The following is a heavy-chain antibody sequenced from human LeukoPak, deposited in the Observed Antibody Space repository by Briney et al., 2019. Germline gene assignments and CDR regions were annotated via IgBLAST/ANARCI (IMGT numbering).Heavy chain of an antibody. V-gene: IGHV3-30*02. D-gene: IGHD6-19*01. CDR3: LCVGIAVARPEPLDY. J-gene: IGHJ4*02. Sequence: GGPLRLSCAASGFTFSSYGMHWVRQAPGKGLEWVAFIRYDGSNKYYADSVKGRFTISRDNSKNTLYLQMNSLRAEDTAVYYCLCVGIAVARPEPLDYWGQGTLVTVSS. CDR1: GFTFSSYG. CDR2: IRYDGSNK.